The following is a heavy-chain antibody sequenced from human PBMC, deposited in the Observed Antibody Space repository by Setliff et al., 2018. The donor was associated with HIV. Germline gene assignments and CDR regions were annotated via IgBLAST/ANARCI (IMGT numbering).Heavy chain of an antibody. CDR2: VSPYNGDT. V-gene: IGHV1-18*01. Sequence: ASVKVSCKTSDYIFLSYGISWVRQAPGQGLEWMGWVSPYNGDTKYAQKFQGRVTMTTDTSARTGYMELGNLRSDDTAVYYCARYNFWSGYESDYWGQGTLVTVSS. CDR1: DYIFLSYG. D-gene: IGHD3-3*01. J-gene: IGHJ4*02. CDR3: ARYNFWSGYESDY.